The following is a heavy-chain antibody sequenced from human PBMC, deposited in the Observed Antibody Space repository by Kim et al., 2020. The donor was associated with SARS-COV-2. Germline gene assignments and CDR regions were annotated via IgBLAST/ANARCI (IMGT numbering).Heavy chain of an antibody. Sequence: GVAVKGRFTISRDKSKNTLYLQMNSLRAADTAVYYCAKGRSTSCYTDFDCWGQGTLVTVS. J-gene: IGHJ4*02. V-gene: IGHV3-23*01. D-gene: IGHD2-2*02. CDR3: AKGRSTSCYTDFDC.